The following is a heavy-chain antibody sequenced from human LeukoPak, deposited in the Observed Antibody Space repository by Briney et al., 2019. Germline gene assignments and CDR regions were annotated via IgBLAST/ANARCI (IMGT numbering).Heavy chain of an antibody. D-gene: IGHD6-13*01. CDR2: ISGSGGST. CDR3: ASASSHRIAAGGDY. V-gene: IGHV3-23*01. J-gene: IGHJ4*02. Sequence: GGSLRLSCATSGFTFNSSAMNWVRQAPGKGLEWVSAISGSGGSTYYADSVKGRFTISRDNAKNTLYLQMNSLRAEDTAVYYCASASSHRIAAGGDYWGQGTLVTVSS. CDR1: GFTFNSSA.